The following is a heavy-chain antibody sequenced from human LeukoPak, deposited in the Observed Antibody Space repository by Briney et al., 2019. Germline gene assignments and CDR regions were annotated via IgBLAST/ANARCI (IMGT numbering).Heavy chain of an antibody. V-gene: IGHV1-2*02. D-gene: IGHD2-2*01. CDR2: INPISGDT. CDR1: GYTFTGYY. CDR3: ARDRRPARDYYMDV. Sequence: PVASVKVSCKASGYTFTGYYIHWVRQAPGQGLEWMGWINPISGDTNYAQKFQGRVTMTRDTSISTAYMELSSLRSDDTVVYFCARDRRPARDYYMDVWGKGTTVTVSS. J-gene: IGHJ6*03.